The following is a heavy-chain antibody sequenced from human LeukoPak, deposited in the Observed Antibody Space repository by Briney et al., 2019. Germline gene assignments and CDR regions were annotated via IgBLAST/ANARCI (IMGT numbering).Heavy chain of an antibody. CDR3: ARDSGHDLRVLDYYGMDV. J-gene: IGHJ6*02. V-gene: IGHV1-46*01. CDR1: GYTFTSYY. Sequence: GASVKVSCKASGYTFTSYYMHWVRQAPGQGLEWMGIINPSGGSTSYAQKFQGRVTMSRDTSTSTVYMEVSSLRSEDTAVYYCARDSGHDLRVLDYYGMDVWGQGTTVTVSS. CDR2: INPSGGST. D-gene: IGHD5-12*01.